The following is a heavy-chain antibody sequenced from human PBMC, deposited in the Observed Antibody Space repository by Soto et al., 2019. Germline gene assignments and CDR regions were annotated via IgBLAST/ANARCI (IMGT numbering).Heavy chain of an antibody. Sequence: EVQLVESGGGLVQPGGSLRLSCAASGFTFSSYWMSWVRQAPGKGLEWVANIKEDGSEKYYVGSVKGRFTISRDNAKSSLYLQMNSLRAEDTAVYYWARDGGGGGGDDHWGPGTLVTVSS. J-gene: IGHJ4*02. CDR1: GFTFSSYW. CDR2: IKEDGSEK. CDR3: ARDGGGGGGDDH. V-gene: IGHV3-7*01. D-gene: IGHD2-21*01.